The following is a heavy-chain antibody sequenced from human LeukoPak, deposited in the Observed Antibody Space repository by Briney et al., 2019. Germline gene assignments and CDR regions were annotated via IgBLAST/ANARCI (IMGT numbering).Heavy chain of an antibody. CDR3: ARGQLLTYYYDSSGYPDAFDI. D-gene: IGHD3-22*01. V-gene: IGHV3-21*01. Sequence: AGGSLRLSCAGSGLTFNTYNMNWVRQAPGKGLEWVSSISSSSSYIYYADSVKGRFTISRDNAKNSLYLQMNSLRAEDTAVYYCARGQLLTYYYDSSGYPDAFDIWGQGTMVTVSS. CDR1: GLTFNTYN. J-gene: IGHJ3*02. CDR2: ISSSSSYI.